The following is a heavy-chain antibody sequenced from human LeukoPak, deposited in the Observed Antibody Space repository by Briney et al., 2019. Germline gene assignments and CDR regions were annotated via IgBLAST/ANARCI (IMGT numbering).Heavy chain of an antibody. J-gene: IGHJ4*02. V-gene: IGHV1-3*02. D-gene: IGHD5-12*01. Sequence: ASVKVSCKPSGYTFTNYAIHWLRQAPGQSLQWLGWSSGDNVHTKYSQEFQGRVTITKDTSASTAYMELSSLKSEDKAVYYCARGSGYIINYWGQGTLVTVSS. CDR1: GYTFTNYA. CDR2: SSGDNVHT. CDR3: ARGSGYIINY.